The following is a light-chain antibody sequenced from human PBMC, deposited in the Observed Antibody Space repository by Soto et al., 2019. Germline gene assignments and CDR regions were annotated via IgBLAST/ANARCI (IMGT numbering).Light chain of an antibody. CDR1: QDISKY. CDR3: QQYDQLPIT. Sequence: DIQMTQSASSLPASVGDTVTISCQASQDISKYLNWFQQKPGKAPKLLIYDVFNVETGVPSRFSGRGSRTDFTLIISNLQPEDCAKYYCQQYDQLPITFGGGTKVDI. CDR2: DVF. J-gene: IGKJ4*01. V-gene: IGKV1-33*01.